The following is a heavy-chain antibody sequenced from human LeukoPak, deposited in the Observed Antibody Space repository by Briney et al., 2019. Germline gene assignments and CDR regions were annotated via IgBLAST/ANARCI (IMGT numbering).Heavy chain of an antibody. D-gene: IGHD3-22*01. Sequence: PSETLSLTCTVSGGSISSYYWTWIRQPPGKGLEWIGEINHRGSTNYNPSLKSRVTISVDTSKDQFSLRLTSVTAADTAVYYCARGTITMRVVINYSYSYIDVWGKGTTVTISS. CDR2: INHRGST. J-gene: IGHJ6*03. CDR1: GGSISSYY. CDR3: ARGTITMRVVINYSYSYIDV. V-gene: IGHV4-34*01.